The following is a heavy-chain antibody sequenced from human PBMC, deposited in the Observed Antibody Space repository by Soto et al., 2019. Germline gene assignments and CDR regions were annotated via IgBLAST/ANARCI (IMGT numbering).Heavy chain of an antibody. CDR1: GGTFSSYA. CDR3: ARTRIQLWFPGRHPLEGYRDYYYYYGMDV. J-gene: IGHJ6*02. Sequence: SVKVSCKASGGTFSSYAISWVRQAPGQGLEWMGGIIPIFGTANYAQKFQGRVTITADESTSTAYMELSSLRSEDTAVYYCARTRIQLWFPGRHPLEGYRDYYYYYGMDVWGQGTTVTVSS. V-gene: IGHV1-69*13. CDR2: IIPIFGTA. D-gene: IGHD5-18*01.